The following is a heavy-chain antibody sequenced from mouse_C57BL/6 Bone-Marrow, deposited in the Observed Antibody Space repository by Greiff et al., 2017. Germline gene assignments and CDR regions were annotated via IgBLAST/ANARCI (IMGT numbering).Heavy chain of an antibody. CDR2: IGGDGGT. Sequence: VKLQESGPGLVAPSQSLSITCTVSGFSLTSYGVRWVRQRPGKGLEWLGVIGGDGGTNYHSALISRLSISKDNSKGQVFLKLNSLQTDDTATFYYGKRGVWGWDDGWGQGTLVTVSA. CDR1: GFSLTSYG. D-gene: IGHD2-3*01. CDR3: GKRGVWGWDDG. V-gene: IGHV2-3*01. J-gene: IGHJ3*01.